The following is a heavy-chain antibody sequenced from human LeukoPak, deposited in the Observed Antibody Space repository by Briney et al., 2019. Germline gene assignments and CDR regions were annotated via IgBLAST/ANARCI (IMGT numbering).Heavy chain of an antibody. J-gene: IGHJ3*02. V-gene: IGHV4-59*01. CDR1: GGSISSYY. CDR2: IYYSGGT. D-gene: IGHD6-13*01. CDR3: ARSEEYSSSWYRLENAFDI. Sequence: SETLSLTCTVSGGSISSYYWSWIRQPPGKGLEWIGYIYYSGGTNYNPSLKSRVTISVDTSKNQFSLKLSSVTAADTAVYYCARSEEYSSSWYRLENAFDIWGQGTMVTVSS.